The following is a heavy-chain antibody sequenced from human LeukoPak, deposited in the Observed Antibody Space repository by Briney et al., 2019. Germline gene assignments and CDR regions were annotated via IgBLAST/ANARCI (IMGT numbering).Heavy chain of an antibody. CDR3: ARDLGLLSY. CDR2: INPNSGGT. D-gene: IGHD3-3*01. V-gene: IGHV1-2*02. Sequence: GASVKVSCKASGYTFTGYYMHWVRQAPGQGLEWMGWINPNSGGTNYAQEFQGRVTMTRDTSISTAYMELSRLRSDDTAVYYCARDLGLLSYWGQGTLVTVSS. CDR1: GYTFTGYY. J-gene: IGHJ4*02.